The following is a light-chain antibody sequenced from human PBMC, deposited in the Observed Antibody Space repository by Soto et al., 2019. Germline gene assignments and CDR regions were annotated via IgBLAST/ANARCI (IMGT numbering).Light chain of an antibody. CDR1: QSVSSN. V-gene: IGKV3-15*01. CDR3: QQYNNWPPYT. J-gene: IGKJ2*01. CDR2: GAS. Sequence: EIVMTQSPATLSVSPGERATLSCRASQSVSSNLAWYQQKPGQAPRLLISGASTRATGIPARFSGSGSWTEFTLTISSLQSEDFAVYYCQQYNNWPPYTFGQGTKLEIK.